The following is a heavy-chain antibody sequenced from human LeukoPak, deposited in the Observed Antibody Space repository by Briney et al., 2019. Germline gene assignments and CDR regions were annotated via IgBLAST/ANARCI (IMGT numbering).Heavy chain of an antibody. Sequence: GGSLRLSCTASGFTFSSYGIYWVRQAPGKGLEWVAFIRYDESNKYYADSVKGRFTISRDNSKNTLYLQMNSLRAEDTAVYYCAKEDSSSSDYWGQGTLVTVSS. J-gene: IGHJ4*02. CDR2: IRYDESNK. D-gene: IGHD6-6*01. CDR3: AKEDSSSSDY. CDR1: GFTFSSYG. V-gene: IGHV3-30*02.